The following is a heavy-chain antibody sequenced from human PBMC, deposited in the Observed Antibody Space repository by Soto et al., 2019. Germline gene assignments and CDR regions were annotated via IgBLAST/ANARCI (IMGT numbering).Heavy chain of an antibody. CDR3: ARNGVYSLGS. D-gene: IGHD4-17*01. Sequence: QVQLQESGPGLVKPSGTLSLTCAVSGASISSDNWWNWVRQPPGQGLEWIGEVHRSGSTNYDPSLKSRVTRSIDMSQNQFSLTLTSVTAADTALYFCARNGVYSLGSWGQGTLVTVSS. CDR2: VHRSGST. V-gene: IGHV4-4*02. J-gene: IGHJ5*02. CDR1: GASISSDNW.